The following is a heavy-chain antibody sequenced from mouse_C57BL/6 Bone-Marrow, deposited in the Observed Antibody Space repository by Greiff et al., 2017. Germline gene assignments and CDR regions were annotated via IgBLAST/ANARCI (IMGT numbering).Heavy chain of an antibody. V-gene: IGHV1-81*01. J-gene: IGHJ3*01. CDR2: IYPRSGNT. CDR3: AGEYYGSGDRFAY. CDR1: GYTFTSYG. Sequence: QVQLQQPGAELVRPGASVKLSCKASGYTFTSYGISWVKQRTGQGLEWIGEIYPRSGNTNYNEKFKGKATLTADKSSSTAYMALRSLTSGDSAVFYGAGEYYGSGDRFAYWGQGTLVTVSA. D-gene: IGHD2-2*01.